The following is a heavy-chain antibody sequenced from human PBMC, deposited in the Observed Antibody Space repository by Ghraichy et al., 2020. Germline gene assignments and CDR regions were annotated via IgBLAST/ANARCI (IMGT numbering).Heavy chain of an antibody. CDR3: VRGLRTFPRAVFDG. Sequence: GGSLRLSCGASGFTFSSYWMHWVRQPPGKGLMWVSSLNSDGRNTNYADSVKGRFTISRDNAKNTLYLQLNSLRAEDTAVYYCVRGLRTFPRAVFDGWGQGTVVTVSS. D-gene: IGHD1/OR15-1a*01. CDR1: GFTFSSYW. J-gene: IGHJ3*01. V-gene: IGHV3-74*01. CDR2: LNSDGRNT.